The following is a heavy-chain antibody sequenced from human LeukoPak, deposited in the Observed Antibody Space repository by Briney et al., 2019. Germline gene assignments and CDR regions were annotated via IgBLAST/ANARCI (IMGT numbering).Heavy chain of an antibody. CDR3: ARDLFGSSWYHSREDQ. Sequence: GGSLRLSCATSGFTFSNYVMTWVRQAPGKGLECVSAVTGSGSNTYYGDSVKGRFTISRDNSKNTLYLQMKSLRGEDTAVYYCARDLFGSSWYHSREDQWGQGTLVTVSS. CDR1: GFTFSNYV. V-gene: IGHV3-23*01. CDR2: VTGSGSNT. D-gene: IGHD6-13*01. J-gene: IGHJ4*02.